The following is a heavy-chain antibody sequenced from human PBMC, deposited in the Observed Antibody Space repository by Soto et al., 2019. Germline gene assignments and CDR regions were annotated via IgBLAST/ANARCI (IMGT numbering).Heavy chain of an antibody. D-gene: IGHD2-2*01. CDR2: ISYDGSNK. CDR1: GFTFSSYA. Sequence: GGSLRLSCAASGFTFSSYAMHWVRQAPGKGLEWVAVISYDGSNKYYADSVKGRFTISRDNSKNTLYLQMNSLRAEDTAVYYCARDRSSTSFYYYYGMDVWGQGTTVTV. CDR3: ARDRSSTSFYYYYGMDV. V-gene: IGHV3-30-3*01. J-gene: IGHJ6*02.